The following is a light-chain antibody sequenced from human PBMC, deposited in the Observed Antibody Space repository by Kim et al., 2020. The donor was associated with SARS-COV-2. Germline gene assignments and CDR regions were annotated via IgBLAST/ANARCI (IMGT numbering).Light chain of an antibody. V-gene: IGKV1-16*01. CDR2: GAS. J-gene: IGKJ4*01. CDR1: QAISNY. Sequence: DIQMSQSPSSLSASVGDRVTITCRASQAISNYLAWFQQKPGKAPKSLIYGASNLHSGVPSRFSGNASGTDFTLSISSLQPEDFATYYCQQYNTYPLTFGGGTKLEI. CDR3: QQYNTYPLT.